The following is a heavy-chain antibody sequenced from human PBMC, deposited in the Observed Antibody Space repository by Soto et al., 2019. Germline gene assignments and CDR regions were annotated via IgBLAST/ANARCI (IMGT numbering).Heavy chain of an antibody. J-gene: IGHJ6*02. Sequence: LRLSCAASGFTFSSYSMNWVRQAPGKGLEWVSSISSSSSYIYYADSVKGRFTISRDNAKNSLYLQMNSLRAEDTAVYYCARDRDMVRGVIITRGMDVWGQGTTVTVSS. CDR1: GFTFSSYS. CDR3: ARDRDMVRGVIITRGMDV. CDR2: ISSSSSYI. V-gene: IGHV3-21*01. D-gene: IGHD3-10*01.